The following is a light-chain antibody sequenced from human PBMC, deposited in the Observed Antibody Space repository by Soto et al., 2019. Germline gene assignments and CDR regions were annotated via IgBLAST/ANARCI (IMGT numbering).Light chain of an antibody. V-gene: IGKV3-20*01. J-gene: IGKJ1*01. Sequence: EIGLTQSPGTLSLSPGERATLSCRASQTISNSYLAWYQQKPGQAPRLLIYGASSRATGIPDRFSGSGSVTDLTLTISRLEPEDFAVYFCQQYGSSPRTFGQGTKVEIK. CDR2: GAS. CDR1: QTISNSY. CDR3: QQYGSSPRT.